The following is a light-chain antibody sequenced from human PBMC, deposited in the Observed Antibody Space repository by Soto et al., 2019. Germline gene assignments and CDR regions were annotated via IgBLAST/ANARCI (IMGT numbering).Light chain of an antibody. CDR2: EAS. CDR3: CSNAAGSTDV. CDR1: SSDVGSHNL. V-gene: IGLV2-23*01. J-gene: IGLJ1*01. Sequence: QSVLTQPASVSGSPGQSITISCTGTSSDVGSHNLVSWYQQYPGKAPKLIIFEASKRPSGVSNRFSGSKSGSTASLTISGLQDEGEADYYCCSNAAGSTDVFGTGTKVTVL.